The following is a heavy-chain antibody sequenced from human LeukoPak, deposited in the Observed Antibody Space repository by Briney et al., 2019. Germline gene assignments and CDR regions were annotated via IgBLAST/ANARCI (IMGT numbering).Heavy chain of an antibody. V-gene: IGHV1-46*01. CDR2: INPRGVNT. CDR1: GYTFTDCY. Sequence: ASVKVSCKTSGYTFTDCYMHWVRQAPGQGLEWMGIINPRGVNTIYAQKFQGRVTMTRDTSTSTVYMELSSLRSEDTAVYYCARDDGGSSLRYFDYWGQGTLVTVSS. D-gene: IGHD1-26*01. CDR3: ARDDGGSSLRYFDY. J-gene: IGHJ4*02.